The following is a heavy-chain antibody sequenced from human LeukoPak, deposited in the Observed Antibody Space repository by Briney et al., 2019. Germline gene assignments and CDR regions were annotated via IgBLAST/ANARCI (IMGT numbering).Heavy chain of an antibody. D-gene: IGHD2-15*01. CDR1: GFSFSSYW. CDR3: TRELSGSSSRHFDY. CDR2: TNTDGSST. Sequence: GGSLRLSCAASGFSFSSYWMHWVRQAPGKGLVWVSRTNTDGSSTNYADSVKGRFTISRDNAKNTLYLEMNSLRAEDTAVYYCTRELSGSSSRHFDYWGQGTLVTVSS. J-gene: IGHJ4*02. V-gene: IGHV3-74*01.